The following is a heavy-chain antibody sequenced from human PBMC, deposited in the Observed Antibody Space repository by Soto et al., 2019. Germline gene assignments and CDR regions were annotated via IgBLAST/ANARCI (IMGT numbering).Heavy chain of an antibody. D-gene: IGHD3-22*01. CDR3: ARPRYDGSGTPFDH. CDR1: GFTFSSYW. CDR2: ISGDGSST. V-gene: IGHV3-74*01. J-gene: IGHJ4*02. Sequence: EVQLVESGGGLVQPGGSRRVSCAASGFTFSSYWMHWVRQVPGKGLVWVSRISGDGSSTSYADAVRGRFTISRDNAKNTLYLQMNSLRAEDTALYYCARPRYDGSGTPFDHWGQGALVTVSA.